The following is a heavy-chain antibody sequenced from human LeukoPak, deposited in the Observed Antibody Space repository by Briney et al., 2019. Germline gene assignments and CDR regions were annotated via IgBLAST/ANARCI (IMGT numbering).Heavy chain of an antibody. J-gene: IGHJ4*02. CDR2: IYYSGGT. CDR3: ARETPGAGHFDY. D-gene: IGHD7-27*01. Sequence: SGTLSLTCTVSGGSINYYYWMWIRQPPGKGLEWIGYIYYSGGTHYNPSLKSRVTMLVDTSKNQFSLKLTVVTAADTAVYYCARETPGAGHFDYWGQGSLVTVSS. V-gene: IGHV4-59*01. CDR1: GGSINYYY.